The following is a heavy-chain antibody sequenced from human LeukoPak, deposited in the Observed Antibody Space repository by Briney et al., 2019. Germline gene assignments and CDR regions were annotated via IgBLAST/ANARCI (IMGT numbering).Heavy chain of an antibody. CDR2: IKQDGREK. J-gene: IGHJ4*02. V-gene: IGHV3-7*01. CDR3: VRVLGAYSSVYGPDFDY. Sequence: ETLSLTCTVSGGSISSSSYYWGWIRQPPGKGLEWVANIKQDGREKYYVDSVKGRFTISRDNAKNSLYLQMNSLRAEDTAVYYCVRVLGAYSSVYGPDFDYWGQGILVTVSS. D-gene: IGHD3-16*01. CDR1: GGSISSSSYY.